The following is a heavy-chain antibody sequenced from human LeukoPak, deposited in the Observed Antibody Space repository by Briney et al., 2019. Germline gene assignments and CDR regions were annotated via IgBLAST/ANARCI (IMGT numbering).Heavy chain of an antibody. D-gene: IGHD3-9*01. CDR3: ARGENDILTGYENYFDY. CDR1: GGSFSGYY. CDR2: IYHSGST. J-gene: IGHJ4*02. V-gene: IGHV4-34*01. Sequence: SETLSLTCAVYGGSFSGYYWSWIRQPPGKGLEWIGSIYHSGSTYYNPTLKSRVTISVDTSKNQFSLKLSSVTAADMAVYYCARGENDILTGYENYFDYWGQGTLVTVSS.